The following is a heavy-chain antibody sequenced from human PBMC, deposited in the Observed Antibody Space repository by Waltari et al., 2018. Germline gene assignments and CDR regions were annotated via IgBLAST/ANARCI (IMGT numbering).Heavy chain of an antibody. CDR3: ARRDYYDSSGYYWAIDY. D-gene: IGHD3-22*01. CDR2: IYPGEADT. CDR1: GYSFTSYW. V-gene: IGHV5-51*01. Sequence: EVQLVQSGAEVKKPGESLKISCKGSGYSFTSYWIGWVRQMPGKGLEWMGIIYPGEADTRAIPSFQGQVTIAADKSISTAYMQWSSLKASDTAMYYCARRDYYDSSGYYWAIDYWGQGTLVTVSS. J-gene: IGHJ4*02.